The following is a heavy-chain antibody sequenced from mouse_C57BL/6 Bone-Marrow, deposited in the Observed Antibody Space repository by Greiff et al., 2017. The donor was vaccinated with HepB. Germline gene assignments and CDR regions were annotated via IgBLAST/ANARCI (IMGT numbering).Heavy chain of an antibody. J-gene: IGHJ1*03. Sequence: QVQLQQPGAELVKPGASVKLSCKASGYTFTSYWMHWVKQRPGQGLEWIGMIHPNSGSTNYNEKFKSKATLTVDKSSSTAYMQLSSLTSEDSAVSYCARSYYYGSSYWYFDVWGTGTTVTVSS. CDR2: IHPNSGST. V-gene: IGHV1-64*01. D-gene: IGHD1-1*01. CDR1: GYTFTSYW. CDR3: ARSYYYGSSYWYFDV.